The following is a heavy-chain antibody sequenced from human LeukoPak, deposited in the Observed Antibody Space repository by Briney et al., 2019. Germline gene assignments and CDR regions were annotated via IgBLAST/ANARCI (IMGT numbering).Heavy chain of an antibody. CDR3: ARTPYYYDSTVFDY. CDR1: GGSISRYY. Sequence: SETLSLTCTVSGGSISRYYWSWIRQPPGKGLEWIGYIYYSGSTNYNPSLKSRVTISVDTSKNQFSLKLSSVTAADTAVYYCARTPYYYDSTVFDYWGQGTLVTVSS. V-gene: IGHV4-59*01. J-gene: IGHJ4*02. CDR2: IYYSGST. D-gene: IGHD3-22*01.